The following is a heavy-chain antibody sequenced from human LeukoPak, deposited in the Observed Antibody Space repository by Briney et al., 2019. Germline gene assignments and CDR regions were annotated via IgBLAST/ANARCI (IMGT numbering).Heavy chain of an antibody. D-gene: IGHD4-17*01. J-gene: IGHJ3*02. Sequence: AGGSLRLSCAASGFTFSSYSMNWVRQAPGKGLEWVSSISSSSSYIYYADSVKGRFTISRDNAKNSLYLQMNSLRAEDTAVYYCARDGGDYGAFDIWGQGTMVTVSS. V-gene: IGHV3-21*01. CDR3: ARDGGDYGAFDI. CDR2: ISSSSSYI. CDR1: GFTFSSYS.